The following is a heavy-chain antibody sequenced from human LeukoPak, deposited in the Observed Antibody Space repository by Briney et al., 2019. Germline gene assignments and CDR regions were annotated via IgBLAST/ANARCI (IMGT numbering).Heavy chain of an antibody. J-gene: IGHJ4*02. V-gene: IGHV3-30*02. CDR2: MWFDGSNV. Sequence: GGSLRLSCAASGFTFSSYGMHWVRQAPGKGLEWVAVMWFDGSNVYYADSVKGRFTISRDNSKNTLCLQMNSLRVEDTAVYYCAKGDGYNLRVSHWGQGTLVTVPS. CDR3: AKGDGYNLRVSH. CDR1: GFTFSSYG. D-gene: IGHD5-24*01.